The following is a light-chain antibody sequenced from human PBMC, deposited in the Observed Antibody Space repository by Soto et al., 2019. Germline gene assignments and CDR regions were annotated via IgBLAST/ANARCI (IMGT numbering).Light chain of an antibody. CDR2: DNN. CDR3: GTWDSTLSAGV. V-gene: IGLV1-51*01. CDR1: SSNIGNNY. J-gene: IGLJ1*01. Sequence: QSVLTQPPSVSAAPGQTVTISCSGSSSNIGNNYVSWYQQFPGTAPKPLIYDNNKRPSGIPDRFSGSKSGTSATLGITGLQTGDEADYYCGTWDSTLSAGVFGTGTKLTVL.